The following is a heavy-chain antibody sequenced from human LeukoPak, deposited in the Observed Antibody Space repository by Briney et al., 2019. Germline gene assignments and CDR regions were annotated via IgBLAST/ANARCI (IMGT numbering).Heavy chain of an antibody. CDR1: GGSFSGCY. CDR2: INHSGST. V-gene: IGHV4-34*01. Sequence: SETLSLTCAVYGGSFSGCYWSWIRQPPGKGLEWIGEINHSGSTNYNPSLKSRVTISVDTSKDQFSLKLSSVTAADTAVYYCARGVEMATTIFDYWGQGTLVTVSS. D-gene: IGHD5-24*01. J-gene: IGHJ4*02. CDR3: ARGVEMATTIFDY.